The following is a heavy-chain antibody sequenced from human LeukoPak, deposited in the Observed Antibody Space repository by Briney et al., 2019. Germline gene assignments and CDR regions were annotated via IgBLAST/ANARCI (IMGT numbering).Heavy chain of an antibody. CDR2: IYYSGST. J-gene: IGHJ4*02. V-gene: IGHV4-59*08. Sequence: SETLSLTCTVSSGSTSNYFWSWIRQPPGKGLEWIGYIYYSGSTNYSPSLKSRATISVDTSKNQFSLKLSSVTAADTAVYYCARRVAAGGAYFDYWGQGTLATVSS. CDR3: ARRVAAGGAYFDY. D-gene: IGHD6-13*01. CDR1: SGSTSNYF.